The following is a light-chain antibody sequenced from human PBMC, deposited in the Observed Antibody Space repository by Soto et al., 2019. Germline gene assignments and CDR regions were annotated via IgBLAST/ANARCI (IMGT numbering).Light chain of an antibody. V-gene: IGKV1-5*03. CDR1: QTISSW. CDR3: QHYNSHSEA. J-gene: IGKJ1*01. Sequence: QMTQSHSTLSGSVGDRVTITCRASQTISSWLAWYQQKPGKAPKLMIYKASTLKSRVKSRFSGSGSGTEFTLKIRRMQPDELATYDCQHYNSHSEAVGLGTKGEIK. CDR2: KAS.